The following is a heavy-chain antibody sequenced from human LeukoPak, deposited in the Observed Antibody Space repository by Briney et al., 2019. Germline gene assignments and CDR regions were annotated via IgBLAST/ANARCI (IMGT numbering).Heavy chain of an antibody. D-gene: IGHD5-12*01. Sequence: SVKVSCKASGGTFMTDVFSWVRQAPGQALEWMGGIIPISDSPHSAQRFQGRVTITADKSTSTVNMELSNLTSEDTAVYYCARGNIVATISAFDIWGQGTMVTVSS. CDR1: GGTFMTDV. CDR2: IIPISDSP. J-gene: IGHJ3*02. V-gene: IGHV1-69*06. CDR3: ARGNIVATISAFDI.